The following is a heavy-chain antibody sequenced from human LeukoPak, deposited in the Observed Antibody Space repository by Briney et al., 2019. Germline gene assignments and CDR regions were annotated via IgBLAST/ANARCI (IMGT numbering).Heavy chain of an antibody. CDR2: ISPRNGDT. V-gene: IGHV1-2*02. CDR3: STEDKYCSTSNCADY. CDR1: GYTLTGYY. Sequence: ASVKVSCKASGYTLTGYYMHWVRQAPGQGLEWMGWISPRNGDTNSAQKFQDRVTMTRDTDTSTVYMELSRLGSDDTAVYYCSTEDKYCSTSNCADYWGQGTLVTVSS. D-gene: IGHD2-2*01. J-gene: IGHJ4*02.